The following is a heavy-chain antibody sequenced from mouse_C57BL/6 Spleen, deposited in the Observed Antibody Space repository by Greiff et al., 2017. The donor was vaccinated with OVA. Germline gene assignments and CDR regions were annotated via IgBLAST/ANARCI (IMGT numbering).Heavy chain of an antibody. V-gene: IGHV5-9*01. Sequence: EVHLVESGGGLVKPGGSLKLSCAASGFTFSSYTMSWVRQTPEKRLEWVATISGGGGNTYYPDSVKGRFTISRDNAKNTLYLQMSSLRSEDTALYYCARPSYYSNYFDYWGQGTTLTVSS. CDR1: GFTFSSYT. CDR2: ISGGGGNT. D-gene: IGHD2-5*01. CDR3: ARPSYYSNYFDY. J-gene: IGHJ2*01.